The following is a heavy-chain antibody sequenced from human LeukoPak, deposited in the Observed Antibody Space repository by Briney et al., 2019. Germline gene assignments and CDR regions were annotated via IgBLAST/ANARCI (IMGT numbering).Heavy chain of an antibody. CDR2: ISYDGSNK. J-gene: IGHJ6*02. CDR3: AAPGTHYYGMDV. D-gene: IGHD6-13*01. Sequence: GGSLRLSCAASGFTVSSYGMHWVRQAPGKGLEWVAVISYDGSNKYYADSVKGRFTISRDNSKNTLYLQMNSLRAEDTAVYYCAAPGTHYYGMDVWGQGTTVTVSS. CDR1: GFTVSSYG. V-gene: IGHV3-30*03.